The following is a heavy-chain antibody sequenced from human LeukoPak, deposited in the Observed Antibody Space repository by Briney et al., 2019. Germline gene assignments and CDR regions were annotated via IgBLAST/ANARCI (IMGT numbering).Heavy chain of an antibody. CDR2: ISYDGSHE. Sequence: GRSLRLSCAASGFTFSRYGMHWVRQAPGKGLEWVAVISYDGSHEYYTDSVKGRFTISRDNSKNRLYLQMNSLTAEDTAVYYCAKDKDLSFHYWGQGTLVTVSS. J-gene: IGHJ4*02. V-gene: IGHV3-30*18. CDR3: AKDKDLSFHY. CDR1: GFTFSRYG. D-gene: IGHD2/OR15-2a*01.